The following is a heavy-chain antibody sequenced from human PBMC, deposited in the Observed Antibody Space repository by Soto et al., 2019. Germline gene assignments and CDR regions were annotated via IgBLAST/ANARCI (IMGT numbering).Heavy chain of an antibody. V-gene: IGHV4-34*02. CDR3: ARAGYSSSWYRGNWFDP. CDR1: GGSFSGYY. CDR2: INHSGST. Sequence: QVQLQQWGAGLVKPSETLSLTCAVYGGSFSGYYWSWIRQPPGKGLEWIGEINHSGSTNYNPSLKSRVTISVDTSKNQFSLKLSSVTAADTAVYYCARAGYSSSWYRGNWFDPWGQGTLVTVSS. D-gene: IGHD6-13*01. J-gene: IGHJ5*02.